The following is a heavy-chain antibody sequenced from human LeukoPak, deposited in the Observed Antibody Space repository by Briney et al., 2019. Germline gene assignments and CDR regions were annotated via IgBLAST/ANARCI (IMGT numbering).Heavy chain of an antibody. V-gene: IGHV3-72*01. CDR2: SRDRAGSYTT. CDR1: GFTFRDHY. D-gene: IGHD3-22*01. Sequence: GGSLRVSCAATGFTFRDHYMDWVRQAPGKGLEWGGRSRDRAGSYTTEYAASVKGRFTISRDDSKNSLYLQMNSLKSDDAAVYYCARSLSSGYPIYWGPGTLVTVSP. J-gene: IGHJ4*02. CDR3: ARSLSSGYPIY.